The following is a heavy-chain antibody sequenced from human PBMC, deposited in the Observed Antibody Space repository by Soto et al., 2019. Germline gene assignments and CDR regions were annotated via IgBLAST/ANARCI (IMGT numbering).Heavy chain of an antibody. J-gene: IGHJ4*02. CDR1: GGSISSGGYY. D-gene: IGHD3-22*01. V-gene: IGHV4-31*03. Sequence: QVQLQESGPGLVKPSQTLALTCTVSGGSISSGGYYWSWIRQHTGKGLEWIGYIYHSGSTYYNPSLKSRVTISVDTSKNQFSLKLSSVTAADTAVYYCAVEGYYSPFDYWGQGTLVTVSS. CDR2: IYHSGST. CDR3: AVEGYYSPFDY.